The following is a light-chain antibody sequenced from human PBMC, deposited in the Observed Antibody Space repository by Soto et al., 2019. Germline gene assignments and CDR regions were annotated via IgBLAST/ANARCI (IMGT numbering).Light chain of an antibody. Sequence: DIQMTQSPSTLSASVGDRVTITCRASQSVGSWLAWYQQKPGKAPKLLIYKASSLESGVPSRFSGSGSGKEFSLTISSLQPDDFASYHCQQYGSSSPWTSGQGTKVKIK. CDR3: QQYGSSSPWT. V-gene: IGKV1-5*03. CDR2: KAS. CDR1: QSVGSW. J-gene: IGKJ1*01.